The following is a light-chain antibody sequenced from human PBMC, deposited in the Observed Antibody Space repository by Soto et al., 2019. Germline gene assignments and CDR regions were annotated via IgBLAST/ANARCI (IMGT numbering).Light chain of an antibody. V-gene: IGKV1-39*01. CDR1: ENIDNF. CDR3: HQTFRTPPDT. CDR2: SAS. Sequence: DIQMTQSPSSLSASVGDRVTITCRASENIDNFVNWYQYEPGKAPKLLINSASNLQSGVPARFSGSGFGTDFTLTISTLQPEDFATYFCHQTFRTPPDTFGQGTKLEMK. J-gene: IGKJ2*01.